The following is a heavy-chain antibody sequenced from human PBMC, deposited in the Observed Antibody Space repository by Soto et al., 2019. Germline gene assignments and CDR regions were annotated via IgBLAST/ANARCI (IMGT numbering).Heavy chain of an antibody. CDR3: ARADPDASVGY. CDR1: GGSMSSHY. J-gene: IGHJ4*02. Sequence: SETLSLTCTVSGGSMSSHYWTWLRQPPGKGLEWIGYISYSGSTYYNPSLKSRVAISADTSRNQFSLKLSSVIAADTAVYYCARADPDASVGYWGQGTLVTVSS. D-gene: IGHD3-16*01. CDR2: ISYSGST. V-gene: IGHV4-59*11.